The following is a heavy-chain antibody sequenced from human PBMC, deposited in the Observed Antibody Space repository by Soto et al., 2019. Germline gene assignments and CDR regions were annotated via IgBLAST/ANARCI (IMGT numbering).Heavy chain of an antibody. J-gene: IGHJ4*02. V-gene: IGHV2-5*02. Sequence: QITLKESGPTLVKPTQTLTLTCTFSGFSLSTTRVAVGWIRQPPGKALAMLALIYWDDDKRDSPFLKSRLTIAKDTSKTQVVLTMTNMDPVDTSTYYCSHIVVAGFVYYFDYWGQGTLVTVSS. CDR1: GFSLSTTRVA. CDR2: IYWDDDK. D-gene: IGHD6-19*01. CDR3: SHIVVAGFVYYFDY.